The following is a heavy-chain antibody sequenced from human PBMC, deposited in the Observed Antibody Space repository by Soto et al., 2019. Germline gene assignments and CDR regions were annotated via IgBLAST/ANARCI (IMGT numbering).Heavy chain of an antibody. CDR1: GFTFSSYW. J-gene: IGHJ4*02. CDR3: VTHSSGWYIDY. D-gene: IGHD6-19*01. CDR2: IKPDGSDT. V-gene: IGHV3-7*01. Sequence: PGGSLRLSCAASGFTFSSYWMTWVRQAPGKGLEFLATIKPDGSDTYYVDSVKGRFTISRDNSKNTLYLQMSSLRTEDTAVFYCVTHSSGWYIDYWGPGPLVSVSS.